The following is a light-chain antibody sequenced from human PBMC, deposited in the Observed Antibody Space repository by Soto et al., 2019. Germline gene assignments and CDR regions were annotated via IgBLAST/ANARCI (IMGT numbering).Light chain of an antibody. Sequence: DIQMTQSPSTLSASVGDRVTITCRASQSISSWLAWYQQKPGKAPKLLIYDASSLESGVPSRFSGSGSGTEVTLTISSLQPDDFATYNCQQYNSYPRAFGQGTKVEIK. J-gene: IGKJ1*01. CDR1: QSISSW. V-gene: IGKV1-5*01. CDR3: QQYNSYPRA. CDR2: DAS.